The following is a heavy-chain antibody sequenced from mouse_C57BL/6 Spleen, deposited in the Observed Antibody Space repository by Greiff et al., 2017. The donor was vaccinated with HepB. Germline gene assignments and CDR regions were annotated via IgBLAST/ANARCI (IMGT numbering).Heavy chain of an antibody. CDR2: IDPSDSYT. CDR3: AREGMFDY. Sequence: VQLQQPGAELVRPGTSVKLSCKASGYTFTSHWMHWVKQRPGQGLEWIGVIDPSDSYTNYNQKFKGKATLTVDTSSSTAYMQLSSLTSEDSAVYYCAREGMFDYWGQGTTLTVSS. V-gene: IGHV1-59*01. J-gene: IGHJ2*01. CDR1: GYTFTSHW.